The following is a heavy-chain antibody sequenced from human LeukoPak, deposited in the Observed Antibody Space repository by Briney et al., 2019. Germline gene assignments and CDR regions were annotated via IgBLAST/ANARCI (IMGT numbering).Heavy chain of an antibody. V-gene: IGHV3-33*01. CDR2: IWYDGSNK. Sequence: PGGSLRLSCAASGFTFSSYGMHWVRQAPGKGLEWVAVIWYDGSNKYYADPVKGRFTISRDNSKNTLYLQMNSLRAEDTAVYYCAREEGSSSWVYYFDYWGQGTLVTVSS. CDR1: GFTFSSYG. D-gene: IGHD6-13*01. J-gene: IGHJ4*02. CDR3: AREEGSSSWVYYFDY.